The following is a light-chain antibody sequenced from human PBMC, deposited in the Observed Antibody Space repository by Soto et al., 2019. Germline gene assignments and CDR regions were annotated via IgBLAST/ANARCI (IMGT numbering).Light chain of an antibody. CDR2: EVS. J-gene: IGLJ1*01. CDR3: SSYTSSSTFEV. V-gene: IGLV2-18*02. CDR1: SSDVGSYNR. Sequence: QSVLTQPPSVSGSPGQSVTISCTGTSSDVGSYNRVSWYQQPPGTAPKLMIYEVSNRPSGVPDRFSGSKSGNTASLTISGLQAEDEAYYYCSSYTSSSTFEVFGTGTKLTIL.